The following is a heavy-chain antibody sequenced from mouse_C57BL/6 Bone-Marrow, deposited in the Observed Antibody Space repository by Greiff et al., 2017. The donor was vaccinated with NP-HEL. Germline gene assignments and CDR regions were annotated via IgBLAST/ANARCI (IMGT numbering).Heavy chain of an antibody. V-gene: IGHV14-2*01. CDR1: GFNIKDYY. D-gene: IGHD1-1*01. CDR3: ARNYGSSSGYYAMGY. Sequence: EVQLQQSGAELVKPGASVKLSCTASGFNIKDYYMHWVKQRTEQGLEWIGRIDPEDGETKYAPKFQGKATITADTSSNTAYLQLSSLTTEDTAVYFWARNYGSSSGYYAMGYWGQGTSVTVSS. CDR2: IDPEDGET. J-gene: IGHJ4*01.